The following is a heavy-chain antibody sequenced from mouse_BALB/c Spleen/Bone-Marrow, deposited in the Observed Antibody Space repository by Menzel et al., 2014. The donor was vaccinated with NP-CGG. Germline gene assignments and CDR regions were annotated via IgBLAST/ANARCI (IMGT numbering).Heavy chain of an antibody. Sequence: VQLQQSGTELMKPGASVKISCKATGYTFNSYWIEWVNQRPGHGLEWIGEILPGSGSTNYNEKFKGKATLTADTSSNTAYMQLSSLTSEDSAVYYCARRGHGFAWFAYWGQGTLVTVSA. CDR1: GYTFNSYW. CDR3: ARRGHGFAWFAY. CDR2: ILPGSGST. V-gene: IGHV1-9*01. J-gene: IGHJ3*01. D-gene: IGHD1-2*01.